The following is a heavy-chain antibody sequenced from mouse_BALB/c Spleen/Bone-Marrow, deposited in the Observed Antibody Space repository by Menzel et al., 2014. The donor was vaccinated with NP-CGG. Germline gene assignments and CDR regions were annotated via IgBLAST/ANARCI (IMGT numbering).Heavy chain of an antibody. CDR1: GYSFTGYN. V-gene: IGHV1-39*01. J-gene: IGHJ4*01. CDR3: ARRGTYGSSPYDYAMDY. D-gene: IGHD1-1*01. CDR2: IDPYYGGT. Sequence: EVQLVESGPELEKPGASVKISCKASGYSFTGYNMNWVKQSNGKSLEWIGNIDPYYGGTSYNQRFKGKATLTVDKSSSTAYMQLKSLTSEDSAVYYCARRGTYGSSPYDYAMDYWGQGTSVTVSS.